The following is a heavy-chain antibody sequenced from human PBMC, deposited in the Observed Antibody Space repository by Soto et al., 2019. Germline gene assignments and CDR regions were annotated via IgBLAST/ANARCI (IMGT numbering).Heavy chain of an antibody. CDR3: GRCSSTSCHLGADY. J-gene: IGHJ4*02. V-gene: IGHV3-30-3*01. CDR1: GCTFSSYA. CDR2: ISFDGNNK. Sequence: GSLLRACSASGCTFSSYALHWVRQAPGRGLEWVALISFDGNNKYYANSVKGRFTISRDNSKNTLYLQMSSLRAEDTAVYYCGRCSSTSCHLGADYWGQGTMVTVSS. D-gene: IGHD2-2*01.